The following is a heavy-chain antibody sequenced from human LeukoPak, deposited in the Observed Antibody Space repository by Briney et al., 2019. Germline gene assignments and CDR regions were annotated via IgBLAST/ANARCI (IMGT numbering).Heavy chain of an antibody. V-gene: IGHV3-11*01. CDR1: GFTFSDHY. CDR2: ISNSGSLK. Sequence: GGSLRLSCAASGFTFSDHYMSWFRQAPGKGLEWVSYISNSGSLKYYADSVKGRFTISRDNAKNSLYLQMNSLRAEETAVYYCARNEGSYWGQGTLVTVSS. CDR3: ARNEGSY. D-gene: IGHD3-10*01. J-gene: IGHJ4*02.